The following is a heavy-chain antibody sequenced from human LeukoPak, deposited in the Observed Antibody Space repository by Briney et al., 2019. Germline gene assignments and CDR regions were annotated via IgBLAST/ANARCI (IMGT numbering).Heavy chain of an antibody. D-gene: IGHD1-26*01. CDR1: GFTFSNSS. V-gene: IGHV3-48*01. CDR3: ARGTGYFSSGNYYDLDY. CDR2: ISTNSSPI. J-gene: IGHJ4*02. Sequence: GGSLPLSCAASGFTFSNSSMNWVRQAPGKGLEWISYISTNSSPIYYADSVKGRFTISRDNAKNSLYLQMSSLRAEDTAVYYCARGTGYFSSGNYYDLDYWGQGTLVTVSS.